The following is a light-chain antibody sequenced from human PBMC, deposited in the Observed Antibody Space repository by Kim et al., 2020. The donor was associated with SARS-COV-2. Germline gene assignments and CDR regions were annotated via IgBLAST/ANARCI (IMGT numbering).Light chain of an antibody. CDR2: GPY. J-gene: IGKJ4*01. CDR3: QQYNRWPLT. V-gene: IGKV3D-15*01. Sequence: SPGESATLSGRASESVSSNLAWYQQRSGQAPRLLIYGPYTRATGIPERFSVSVSGTDFTLTINSLRPEDSATYYCQQYNRWPLTFGGGTRVEIK. CDR1: ESVSSN.